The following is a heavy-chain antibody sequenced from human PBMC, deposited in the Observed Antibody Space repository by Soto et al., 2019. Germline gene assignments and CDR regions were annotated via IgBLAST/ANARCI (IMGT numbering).Heavy chain of an antibody. CDR3: AREGRDFWSGYYSDLDAFDI. J-gene: IGHJ3*02. CDR2: ISAYNGNT. CDR1: GYTFTSYG. D-gene: IGHD3-3*01. V-gene: IGHV1-18*01. Sequence: ASVKVSCKASGYTFTSYGISWVRQAPGQGLEWMGWISAYNGNTNYAQKLQVRVTMTTDTSTSTAYLELRSLRSDDTAVYYFAREGRDFWSGYYSDLDAFDIWGQGTMVTVSS.